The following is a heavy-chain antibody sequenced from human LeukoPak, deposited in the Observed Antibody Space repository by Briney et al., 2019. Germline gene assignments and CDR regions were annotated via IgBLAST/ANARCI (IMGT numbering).Heavy chain of an antibody. D-gene: IGHD3-10*01. CDR3: ARDTYYYGSGTYYFNY. J-gene: IGHJ4*02. Sequence: SETLSLTCTVSGGSISNYYWNWIRQPPGKGLEWIGYIYYSGTTNYNPSLKSRVTMSVDTSKNQFSLKLTSVTAADTAVYYCARDTYYYGSGTYYFNYWGQGTLVTVSS. CDR1: GGSISNYY. V-gene: IGHV4-59*12. CDR2: IYYSGTT.